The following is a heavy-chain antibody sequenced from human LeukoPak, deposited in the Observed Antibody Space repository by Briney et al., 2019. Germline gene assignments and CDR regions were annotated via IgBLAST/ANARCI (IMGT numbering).Heavy chain of an antibody. CDR3: TRHPGIAVAGSDY. CDR1: GFTFSGSA. J-gene: IGHJ4*02. CDR2: IRSKANSYAT. V-gene: IGHV3-73*01. D-gene: IGHD6-19*01. Sequence: GGSLRLSCAASGFTFSGSAMHWVRQASGKGLEWVGRIRSKANSYATAYAASVKGRFTISRDDSKNTAYLQMNSLKTEDTAVYYCTRHPGIAVAGSDYWGQGTLVTVSS.